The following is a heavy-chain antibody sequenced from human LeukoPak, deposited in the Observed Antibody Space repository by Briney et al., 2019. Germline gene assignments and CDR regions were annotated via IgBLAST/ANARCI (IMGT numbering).Heavy chain of an antibody. CDR2: IYYSGST. CDR3: ASRARDAFDI. Sequence: SSETLSLTCTVSGGSISSYYWSWIRQPPGKGLEWIGYIYYSGSTNYNPSLKSRVTISVDKSKNQFSLKLSSVTAADTAVYYCASRARDAFDIWGQGTMVTVSS. J-gene: IGHJ3*02. V-gene: IGHV4-59*12. CDR1: GGSISSYY.